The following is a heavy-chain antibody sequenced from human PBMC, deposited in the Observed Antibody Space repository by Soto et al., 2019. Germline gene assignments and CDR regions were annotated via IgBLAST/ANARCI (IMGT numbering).Heavy chain of an antibody. CDR1: GFTFSSYA. CDR3: AKVSDGYCSGGSCFNFDY. CDR2: ISGSGGST. V-gene: IGHV3-23*01. Sequence: GGSLRLSCVASGFTFSSYAMSWVRQAPGKGLEWVSAISGSGGSTYYADSVKGRFTISRDNSKNTLYLQMNSLRAEDTAVYYCAKVSDGYCSGGSCFNFDYWGQGTLVTVSS. J-gene: IGHJ4*02. D-gene: IGHD2-15*01.